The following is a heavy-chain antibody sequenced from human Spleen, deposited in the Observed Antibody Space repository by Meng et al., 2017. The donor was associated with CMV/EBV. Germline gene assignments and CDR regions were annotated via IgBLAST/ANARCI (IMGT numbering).Heavy chain of an antibody. CDR2: ITGSGDST. D-gene: IGHD1-26*01. CDR1: GFIFSNYV. CDR3: AKDRGSSGSWSSGYFDC. Sequence: GESLKISCAASGFIFSNYVMSWVRQAPGKGLEWVSTITGSGDSTYYADSVKGRFTISRDNSKNSLYLQMNSLRAEDTALYYCAKDRGSSGSWSSGYFDCWGQGTLVTVSS. J-gene: IGHJ4*02. V-gene: IGHV3-43*02.